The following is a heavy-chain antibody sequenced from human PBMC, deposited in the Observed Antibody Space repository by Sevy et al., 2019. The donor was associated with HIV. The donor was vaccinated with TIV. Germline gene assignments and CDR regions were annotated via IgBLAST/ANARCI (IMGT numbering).Heavy chain of an antibody. CDR2: MSYDGSTR. CDR1: GFSISPYA. Sequence: GGFLRLSCAASGFSISPYAFHWVRQAPGKGLEWVALMSYDGSTRYYADSAKGRFAISKDNSKNKLYLQMNSLRIEDTASSYCARDAGYSTGWYAGYWGQGTLVTVSS. J-gene: IGHJ4*02. D-gene: IGHD6-19*01. CDR3: ARDAGYSTGWYAGY. V-gene: IGHV3-30*09.